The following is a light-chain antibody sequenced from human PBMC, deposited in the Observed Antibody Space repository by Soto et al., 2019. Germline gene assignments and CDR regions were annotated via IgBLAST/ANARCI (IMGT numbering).Light chain of an antibody. V-gene: IGKV3D-15*01. CDR2: GAS. Sequence: EIVMTQSPATLSVSPGERATLSCRASQIFSSNLAWYQQKPGQGPSLLIYGASTRATSIPARFSGSGSGTDFTLTISSLQPEDFATYYCLQHNVFPRTFGQGTKVDIK. CDR3: LQHNVFPRT. J-gene: IGKJ1*01. CDR1: QIFSSN.